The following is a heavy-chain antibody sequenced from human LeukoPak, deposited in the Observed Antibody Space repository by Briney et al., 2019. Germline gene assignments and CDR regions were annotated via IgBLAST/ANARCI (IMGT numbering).Heavy chain of an antibody. J-gene: IGHJ4*02. CDR1: GFTFSSYS. D-gene: IGHD3-22*01. Sequence: GGSLRLSCAASGFTFSSYSMNWVRQAPGKGLEWVSYISSRTSTIYYADSVKGRLTISRDNAKNSLYLQMNSLRAEDTAVYYCARDFGDNYYDSSGYYYWGQGTLVTVSS. V-gene: IGHV3-48*01. CDR3: ARDFGDNYYDSSGYYY. CDR2: ISSRTSTI.